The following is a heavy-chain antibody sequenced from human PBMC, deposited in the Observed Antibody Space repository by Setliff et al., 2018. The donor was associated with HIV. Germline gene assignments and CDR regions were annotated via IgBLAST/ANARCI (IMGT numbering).Heavy chain of an antibody. Sequence: GGSLRLSCAASGFSVSSDYMAWVRQAPGKGLEWLSFIYSGGGTYYGDSVKGRLTITRDDSKNTIYLQMNSLRIEDTAVYYCARDRSRGYWYFDLWGRGTLVTVSS. J-gene: IGHJ2*01. V-gene: IGHV3-53*05. CDR1: GFSVSSDY. D-gene: IGHD3-10*01. CDR3: ARDRSRGYWYFDL. CDR2: IYSGGGT.